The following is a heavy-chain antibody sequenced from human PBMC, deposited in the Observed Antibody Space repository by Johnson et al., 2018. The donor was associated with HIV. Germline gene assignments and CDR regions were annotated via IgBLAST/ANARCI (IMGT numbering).Heavy chain of an antibody. CDR3: ARATVDDYGDYDDAFDI. J-gene: IGHJ3*02. Sequence: QVQLLESGGGVVQPGRSLRLSCAASGFTFSSYAMHWVRQAPGKGLEWVAVISYDGNNKYYADSVKGRFTISRDNSKNTMYLQMNSLRAEDTAVYYCARATVDDYGDYDDAFDIWGQGTMVTVSS. CDR1: GFTFSSYA. V-gene: IGHV3-30-3*01. D-gene: IGHD4-17*01. CDR2: ISYDGNNK.